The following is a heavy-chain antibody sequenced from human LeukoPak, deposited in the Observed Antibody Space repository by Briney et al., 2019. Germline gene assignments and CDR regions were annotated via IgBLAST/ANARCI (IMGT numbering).Heavy chain of an antibody. J-gene: IGHJ4*02. D-gene: IGHD2-21*02. CDR2: ISSSSSTI. V-gene: IGHV3-48*04. Sequence: PGGSLRLSCAASGFTFSSYAMHWVRQAPGKGLEWVSYISSSSSTIYYADSVKGRFTISRDNAKNSLYLQMNSLRAEDTAVYYCARENLYCGGDCYFDYWGQGTLVTVSS. CDR1: GFTFSSYA. CDR3: ARENLYCGGDCYFDY.